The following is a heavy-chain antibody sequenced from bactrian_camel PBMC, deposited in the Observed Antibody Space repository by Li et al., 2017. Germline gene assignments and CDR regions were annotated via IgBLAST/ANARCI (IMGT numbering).Heavy chain of an antibody. V-gene: IGHV3S1*01. CDR1: GDTYSSAYC. D-gene: IGHD1*01. J-gene: IGHJ4*01. Sequence: HVQLVESGGGSVQAGGPLTLSCAASGDTYSSAYCMAWFRQVPGKEREGVASIYAGGGRPHYDDSVKGRFAISLANDKSTLTLEMNSLRPEDTGMYYCAAAPGTNYAQARALSPDTYIHWGQGTQVTVS. CDR2: IYAGGGRP. CDR3: AAAPGTNYAQARALSPDTYIH.